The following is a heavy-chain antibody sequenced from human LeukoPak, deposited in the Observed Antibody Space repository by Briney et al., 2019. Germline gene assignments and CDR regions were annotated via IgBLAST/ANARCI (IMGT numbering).Heavy chain of an antibody. CDR3: ARALLTSPPDYGMDV. Sequence: GASLRLSCAASGFTFSSYGMHWVRQAPGKGLEWVAVIWYDGSNKYYADSVKGRFTISRDNSKNTLYLQMNSLRAEDTAVYYCARALLTSPPDYGMDVWGKGTTVTVSS. V-gene: IGHV3-33*01. J-gene: IGHJ6*04. D-gene: IGHD2/OR15-2a*01. CDR1: GFTFSSYG. CDR2: IWYDGSNK.